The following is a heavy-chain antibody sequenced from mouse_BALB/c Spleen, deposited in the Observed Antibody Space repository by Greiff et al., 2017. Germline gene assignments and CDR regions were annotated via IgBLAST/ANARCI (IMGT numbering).Heavy chain of an antibody. J-gene: IGHJ2*01. CDR3: TRGVLPALDY. CDR1: GYTFTSYW. Sequence: LQQPGSELVRPGASVKLSCKASGYTFTSYWMHWVKQRPGQGLEWVGNIYPGSGTTNYDEKFKGKATLTVDTSSSTTYLQLSRLTSEDSAVYYCTRGVLPALDYWGQGTTLTVSS. CDR2: IYPGSGTT. V-gene: IGHV1S22*01. D-gene: IGHD2-12*01.